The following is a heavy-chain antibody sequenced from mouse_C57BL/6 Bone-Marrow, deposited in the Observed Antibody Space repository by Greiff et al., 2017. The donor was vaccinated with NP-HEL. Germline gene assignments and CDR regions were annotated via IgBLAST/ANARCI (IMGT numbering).Heavy chain of an antibody. V-gene: IGHV1-82*01. J-gene: IGHJ3*01. CDR3: AFLLRAY. D-gene: IGHD1-1*01. CDR1: GYAFSSSW. CDR2: IYPGDGDT. Sequence: QVQLQQSGPELVKPGASVKISCKASGYAFSSSWMNWVKQRPGKGLEWIGRIYPGDGDTNYNGKFKGKATLTADKSSSTAYMQLSSLTTEDSAIYYCAFLLRAYWGQGTLVTVSA.